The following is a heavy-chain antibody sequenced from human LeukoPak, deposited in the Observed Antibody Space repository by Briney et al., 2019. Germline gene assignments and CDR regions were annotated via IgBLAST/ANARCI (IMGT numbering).Heavy chain of an antibody. D-gene: IGHD5-12*01. Sequence: PGGSLRLSCAASGFTFSSYSMNWVRQAPGKGLEGVSSTSSSSSYIYYADSVKGRFTISRDNAKNSLYLQMNSLRAEDTAVYYCARDPGYSGYDPDPGWGQGTMVTVSS. CDR1: GFTFSSYS. J-gene: IGHJ3*01. V-gene: IGHV3-21*01. CDR3: ARDPGYSGYDPDPG. CDR2: TSSSSSYI.